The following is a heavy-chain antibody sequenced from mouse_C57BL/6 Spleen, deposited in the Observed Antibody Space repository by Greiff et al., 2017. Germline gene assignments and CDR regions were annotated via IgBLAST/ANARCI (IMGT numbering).Heavy chain of an antibody. J-gene: IGHJ3*01. Sequence: QVQLQQSGPELVKPGASVKISCKASGYAFSSSWMNWVKQRPGKGLEWIGRIYPGDGDTNYNGKFKGKATLTADKSSSTAYMHLSSLTSEDSAVYFCARGGDVWFSYWGQGTLVTVSA. CDR1: GYAFSSSW. D-gene: IGHD3-3*01. V-gene: IGHV1-82*01. CDR2: IYPGDGDT. CDR3: ARGGDVWFSY.